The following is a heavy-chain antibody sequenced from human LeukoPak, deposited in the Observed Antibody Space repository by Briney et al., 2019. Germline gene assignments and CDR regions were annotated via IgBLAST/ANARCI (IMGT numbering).Heavy chain of an antibody. Sequence: GASVKVSCKASGYTFTSYDINWVRQATGQGLEWMGWMNPNSGNTGYAQKFQGRVTITRNTSISTAYMELSSLRSEDTAVYYCARQGVWGSYRSPNYYYYYMDVWGKGTTVTVSS. CDR1: GYTFTSYD. D-gene: IGHD3-16*02. J-gene: IGHJ6*03. CDR3: ARQGVWGSYRSPNYYYYYMDV. CDR2: MNPNSGNT. V-gene: IGHV1-8*01.